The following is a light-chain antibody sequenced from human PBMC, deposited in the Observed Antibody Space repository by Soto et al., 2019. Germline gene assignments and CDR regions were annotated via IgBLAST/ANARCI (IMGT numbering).Light chain of an antibody. CDR3: QQSYSTPYT. Sequence: DIQMTQSPSSLSASVRDRVTITCRASQSISNYLNWYQQKPGKAPKLLIYAASSLQSGVPSRFSGRGSGTDFTLTISSLQPEDFAIYYCQQSYSTPYTFGQGTKLEIK. CDR1: QSISNY. J-gene: IGKJ2*01. V-gene: IGKV1-39*01. CDR2: AAS.